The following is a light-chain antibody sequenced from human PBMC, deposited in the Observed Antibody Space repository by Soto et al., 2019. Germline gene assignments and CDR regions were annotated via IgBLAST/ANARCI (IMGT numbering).Light chain of an antibody. CDR3: RSYTSSSTHV. V-gene: IGLV2-14*01. CDR2: EVS. J-gene: IGLJ1*01. CDR1: SSDVGGYNY. Sequence: QSALTQPASVSGSPGQSITISCTGTSSDVGGYNYVSWYQQHPGKAPKLMIYEVSNRPSGVSNRFSGSKSGNTASLTISGLQAEDEADYYCRSYTSSSTHVFGTGTKPTVL.